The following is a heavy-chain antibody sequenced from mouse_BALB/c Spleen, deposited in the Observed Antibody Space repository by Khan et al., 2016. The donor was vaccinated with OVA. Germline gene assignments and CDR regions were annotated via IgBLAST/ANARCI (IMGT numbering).Heavy chain of an antibody. CDR2: ISPSTGNT. V-gene: IGHV1-64*01. CDR1: GYTFTSYS. J-gene: IGHJ2*01. Sequence: QVQLQQSGPELVKPGASVKISCKASGYTFTSYSMYWVKQRPGQSLEWIGQISPSTGNTNYNEKFKGKATMTVDKSSSTAYMELSSLTSEDSAIDYCARPDYGGYFDYWGQGTTLTVSS. CDR3: ARPDYGGYFDY. D-gene: IGHD1-1*02.